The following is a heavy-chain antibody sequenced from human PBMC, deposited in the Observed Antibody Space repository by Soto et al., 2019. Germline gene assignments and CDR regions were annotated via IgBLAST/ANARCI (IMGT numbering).Heavy chain of an antibody. Sequence: SLRLSCAASGFTFSSYSMNWVRQAPGKGLEWVSYISSSSSTIYYADSVKGRFTISRDNAKNSLYLQMNSLRDEDTAVYYCAREHCSGGSCYSVSYYYYGMDVWGQGTTVTVSS. CDR1: GFTFSSYS. CDR3: AREHCSGGSCYSVSYYYYGMDV. D-gene: IGHD2-15*01. CDR2: ISSSSSTI. J-gene: IGHJ6*02. V-gene: IGHV3-48*02.